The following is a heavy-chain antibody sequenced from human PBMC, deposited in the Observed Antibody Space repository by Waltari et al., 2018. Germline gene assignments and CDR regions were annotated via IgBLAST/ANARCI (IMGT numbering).Heavy chain of an antibody. V-gene: IGHV4-39*02. Sequence: WGWCRRPPGQGLGWVATISYNGATYSSPSLRGRVTVSRDTSVNYVSLKLGSVTATDTAVYYCATYIGASVGTAAFDVWGQGTMVTVSS. D-gene: IGHD5-12*01. J-gene: IGHJ3*01. CDR2: ISYNGAT. CDR3: ATYIGASVGTAAFDV.